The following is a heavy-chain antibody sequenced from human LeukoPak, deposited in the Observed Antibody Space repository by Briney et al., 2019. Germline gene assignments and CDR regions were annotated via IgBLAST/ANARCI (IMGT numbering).Heavy chain of an antibody. CDR2: ISSSSSYI. J-gene: IGHJ3*02. V-gene: IGHV3-21*01. Sequence: GGSLRLSCAASGFTFSSYSMNWVRQAPGKGLEWVSSISSSSSYIYYADSVKGRFTISRDKAKNSLYLQMNSLRAEDTAVYYCATNDYGDYADAFDIWGQGTMVTVSS. CDR3: ATNDYGDYADAFDI. CDR1: GFTFSSYS. D-gene: IGHD4-17*01.